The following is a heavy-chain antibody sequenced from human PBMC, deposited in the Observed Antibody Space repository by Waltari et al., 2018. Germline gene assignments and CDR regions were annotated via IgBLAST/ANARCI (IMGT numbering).Heavy chain of an antibody. CDR2: IIPIFGTA. Sequence: QVQLVQSGAEVKKPGASVKVSCKASGYTFTSYDINWVRQATGQGLEWMGWIIPIFGTANYAQKFQGRVTITTDESTSTAYMELSSLRSEDTAVYYCATRHSSGWYKWGQGTLVTVSS. CDR3: ATRHSSGWYK. J-gene: IGHJ4*02. CDR1: GYTFTSYD. V-gene: IGHV1-69*01. D-gene: IGHD6-19*01.